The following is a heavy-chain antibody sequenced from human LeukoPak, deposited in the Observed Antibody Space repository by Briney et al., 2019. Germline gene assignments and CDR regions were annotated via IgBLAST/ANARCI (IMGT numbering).Heavy chain of an antibody. Sequence: SVKVSCKASGGTFSSYAISWVRQAPGQGLEWMGGIIPIFGTANYAQKFQGRATITADESTSTAYMELSSLRSEDTAVYYCAKVVGDIVVVPAGAFDIWGQGTMVTVSS. CDR1: GGTFSSYA. CDR3: AKVVGDIVVVPAGAFDI. V-gene: IGHV1-69*13. D-gene: IGHD2-2*01. J-gene: IGHJ3*02. CDR2: IIPIFGTA.